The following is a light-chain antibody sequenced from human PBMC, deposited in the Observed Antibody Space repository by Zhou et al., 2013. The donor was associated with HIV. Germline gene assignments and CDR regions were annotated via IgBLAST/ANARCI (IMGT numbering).Light chain of an antibody. J-gene: IGKJ4*01. Sequence: EIVLTQSPATLSLFPGERATLSCRASQSVNSYLAWYQQKPGQIPRLLIYDASNRATGISARFSGSGSGTDFTLTISSLEPEDSAVYYCQQRTNWLTFGGGTKVKI. CDR2: DAS. CDR3: QQRTNWLT. V-gene: IGKV3-11*01. CDR1: QSVNSY.